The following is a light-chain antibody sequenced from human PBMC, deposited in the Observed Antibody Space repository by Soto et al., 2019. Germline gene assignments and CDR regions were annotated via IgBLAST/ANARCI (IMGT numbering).Light chain of an antibody. CDR1: QTISKY. V-gene: IGKV1-39*01. CDR3: QPSYRTPCT. Sequence: DIRLTQSPSSLASSVGDRATITCRASQTISKYLHWYQQKPGKAPKLLISATSAWDSGVPSRFSGSGSGTYLPLSISSLQPEDFATYYCQPSYRTPCTFGQGTKVDIK. CDR2: ATS. J-gene: IGKJ1*01.